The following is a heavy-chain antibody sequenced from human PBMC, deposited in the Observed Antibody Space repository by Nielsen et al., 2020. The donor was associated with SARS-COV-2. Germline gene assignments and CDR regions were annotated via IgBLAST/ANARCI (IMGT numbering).Heavy chain of an antibody. J-gene: IGHJ6*02. CDR3: AREVGYGGDTYSDNSYYSYAMDV. D-gene: IGHD4-23*01. V-gene: IGHV3-53*05. CDR2: IYSGGST. CDR1: GFTVSSNY. Sequence: GGSLRLSCAASGFTVSSNYMSWVRQAPGKGLEWVSVIYSGGSTYYADSVKGRFTISRDNSKNTPYLQMNSLGAEDTAVFYCAREVGYGGDTYSDNSYYSYAMDVWGQGTTVTVSS.